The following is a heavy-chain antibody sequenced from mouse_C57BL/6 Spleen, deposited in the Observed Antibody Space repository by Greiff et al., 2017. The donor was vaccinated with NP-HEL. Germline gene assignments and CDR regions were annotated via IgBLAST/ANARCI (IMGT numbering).Heavy chain of an antibody. D-gene: IGHD1-1*01. V-gene: IGHV6-3*01. Sequence: EVKLMESGGGLVQPGGSMKLSCVASGFTFSNYWMNWVRQSPEKGLEWVAQIRLKSDNYATHYAESVKGRFTISRDDSKSSVYLQMNNLRAEYTVIYYCTALSYYGSSYFDYWGQGTTLTVSS. CDR3: TALSYYGSSYFDY. CDR2: IRLKSDNYAT. CDR1: GFTFSNYW. J-gene: IGHJ2*01.